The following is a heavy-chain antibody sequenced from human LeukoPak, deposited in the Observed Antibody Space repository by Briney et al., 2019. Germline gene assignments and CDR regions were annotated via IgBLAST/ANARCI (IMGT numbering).Heavy chain of an antibody. Sequence: ASVKVSCKASEFTFTDFLMQWVRQARGQRLEWIGWIVVGSGNTNYAQKFQERVTITRDMSTSTAYMELSSLRSEDTAVYYCATGSGWYSPDYWGQGTLVTVSS. CDR2: IVVGSGNT. V-gene: IGHV1-58*02. J-gene: IGHJ4*02. D-gene: IGHD6-19*01. CDR1: EFTFTDFL. CDR3: ATGSGWYSPDY.